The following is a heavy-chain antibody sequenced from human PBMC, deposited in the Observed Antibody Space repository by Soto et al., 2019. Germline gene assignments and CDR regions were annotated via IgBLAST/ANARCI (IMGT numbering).Heavy chain of an antibody. D-gene: IGHD3-22*01. V-gene: IGHV1-69*01. CDR3: ARDGALYDSSAYYFLY. CDR1: GGTFNNYA. J-gene: IGHJ4*02. Sequence: QVQLVQSGAEVKRPGSSVKVSCKASGGTFNNYALSWVRQAPGQGLEWMGGIIPIFNSANYAQKFQGRVTITADESTSTGYMELRSLRSDDTAVYYCARDGALYDSSAYYFLYWGQGTLVAVSS. CDR2: IIPIFNSA.